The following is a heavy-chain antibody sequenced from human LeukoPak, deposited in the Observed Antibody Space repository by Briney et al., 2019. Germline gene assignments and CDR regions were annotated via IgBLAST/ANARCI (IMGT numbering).Heavy chain of an antibody. CDR3: ARDLYLYYDSSGYYYVGRYFDY. J-gene: IGHJ4*02. Sequence: GGSLRLSCAASGFTFSSYSMNWVRQAPGKGLEWVSSISSSSSYIYYADSVKGRFTISRDNAKNSLYLQMNSLRAEDTAVYYCARDLYLYYDSSGYYYVGRYFDYCGQGTLVTVSS. CDR2: ISSSSSYI. D-gene: IGHD3-22*01. CDR1: GFTFSSYS. V-gene: IGHV3-21*01.